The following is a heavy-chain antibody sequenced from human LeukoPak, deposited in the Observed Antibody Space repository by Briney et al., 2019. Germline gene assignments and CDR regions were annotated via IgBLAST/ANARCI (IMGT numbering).Heavy chain of an antibody. CDR3: AREGLSSSWSYYYYYMDV. CDR1: GGSISSYY. J-gene: IGHJ6*03. V-gene: IGHV4-39*07. CDR2: IYYSGST. D-gene: IGHD6-13*01. Sequence: SETLSLTCTVSGGSISSYYWGWIRQPPGKGLEWIGSIYYSGSTYYNPSLKSRVTISVDTSKNQFSLKLSSVTAADTAVYYCAREGLSSSWSYYYYYMDVWGKGTTVTVSS.